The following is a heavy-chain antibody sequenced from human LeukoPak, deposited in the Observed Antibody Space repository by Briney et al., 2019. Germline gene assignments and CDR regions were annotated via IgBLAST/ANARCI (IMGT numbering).Heavy chain of an antibody. D-gene: IGHD2-21*01. CDR3: ARDRPYFVVVNYGMDV. Sequence: PGGSLRLSCAASGFTFSSYGMHWVRQAPGKGLEWVAVIWYDGSNKYYADSVKGRFTISRDNSKNTLYLQMNSLRAEDTAVYYCARDRPYFVVVNYGMDVWGQGTTVTVSS. V-gene: IGHV3-33*01. CDR2: IWYDGSNK. J-gene: IGHJ6*02. CDR1: GFTFSSYG.